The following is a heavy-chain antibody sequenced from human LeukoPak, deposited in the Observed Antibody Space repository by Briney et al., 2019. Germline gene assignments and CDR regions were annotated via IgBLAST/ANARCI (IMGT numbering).Heavy chain of an antibody. V-gene: IGHV1-18*01. CDR2: ISAYNGNT. Sequence: ASVKVSCKASGYTFTSYGISWVRQAPGQGLEWMGWISAYNGNTNYAQKLQGRVTMTTDTSTSTAYMELRSLRSDDTAVYYCARDGIVAVPAASGSWFDPWGQGTLVTVSS. J-gene: IGHJ5*02. D-gene: IGHD2-2*01. CDR3: ARDGIVAVPAASGSWFDP. CDR1: GYTFTSYG.